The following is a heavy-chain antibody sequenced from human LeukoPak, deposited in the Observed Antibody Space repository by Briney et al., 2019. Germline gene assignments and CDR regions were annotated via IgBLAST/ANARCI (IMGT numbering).Heavy chain of an antibody. J-gene: IGHJ4*02. CDR1: GGSISSYY. D-gene: IGHD3-22*01. CDR2: IYYSGDA. Sequence: SETLSLTCTVSGGSISSYYWSWIRQPPGKGPDWIGYIYYSGDANYNPSLKSRVTISIDTSKNQFSLKLSSVSAADTAVYYCARLNYDTSGYYASALDYWGQGTLVTVSS. V-gene: IGHV4-59*12. CDR3: ARLNYDTSGYYASALDY.